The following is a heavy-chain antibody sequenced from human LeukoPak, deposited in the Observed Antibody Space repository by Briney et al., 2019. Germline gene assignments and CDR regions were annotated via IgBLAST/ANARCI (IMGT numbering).Heavy chain of an antibody. CDR3: ATSIRRITISS. CDR1: GFTFSTYA. J-gene: IGHJ4*02. Sequence: GGSLRLSCAASGFTFSTYAMHWVRQAPGKGLEWLTVISYNGSHQYYSDSVRGRFTISRDNSRNSVFQQINRLRPEDTAVYYCATSIRRITISSWGQGTLVTVSS. D-gene: IGHD3-3*01. CDR2: ISYNGSHQ. V-gene: IGHV3-30*04.